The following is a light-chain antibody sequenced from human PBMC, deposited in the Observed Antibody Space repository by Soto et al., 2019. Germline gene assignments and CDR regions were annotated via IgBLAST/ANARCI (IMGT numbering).Light chain of an antibody. CDR2: GAS. Sequence: EVVMTQSPATLSLSPGERATLSCRASQSVSSDLAWYQKKPGQAPRLLIYGASTRATDIPARFSGGGSGTDFTLTISNLQYEDFRIYYCQHNNDWPPITFAPRTRVNI. CDR1: QSVSSD. V-gene: IGKV3-15*01. CDR3: QHNNDWPPIT. J-gene: IGKJ3*01.